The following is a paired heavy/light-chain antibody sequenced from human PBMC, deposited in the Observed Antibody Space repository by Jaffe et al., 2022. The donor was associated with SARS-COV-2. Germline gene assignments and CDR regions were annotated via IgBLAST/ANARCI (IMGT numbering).Heavy chain of an antibody. V-gene: IGHV3-30*18. J-gene: IGHJ6*02. CDR2: IAYDESNK. CDR1: GFTFSSYA. D-gene: IGHD6-13*01. CDR3: AKDRHTSSSTWFSPSNV. Sequence: QVQLVESGGGVVQPGRSLRLSCAASGFTFSSYAMHWVRQAPGKGLEWVAVIAYDESNKYYADSVKGRFTISRDNSKNTLYLQMNSLRAEDTAVYYCAKDRHTSSSTWFSPSNVWGLGTTVTVSS.
Light chain of an antibody. Sequence: DIQMTQSPSTLSASVGDRVTITCRASQSISNWLAWYQQKPGKAPNLLIYKASSLESGVPSRFSGSGSGTEFTLTIISLQPDDFATYYCQQYNSYSWTFGQGTKVEIK. J-gene: IGKJ1*01. CDR3: QQYNSYSWT. CDR1: QSISNW. CDR2: KAS. V-gene: IGKV1-5*03.